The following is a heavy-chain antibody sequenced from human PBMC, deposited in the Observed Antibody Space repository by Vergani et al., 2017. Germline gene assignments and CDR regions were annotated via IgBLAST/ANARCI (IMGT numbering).Heavy chain of an antibody. J-gene: IGHJ4*02. CDR2: IIPILGIA. CDR3: ARDSIPSDD. D-gene: IGHD2-2*02. CDR1: GGTFSSYT. Sequence: QVQLVQSGAEVKKPGSSVKVSCKASGGTFSSYTISWVRPAPGQGLEWMGRIIPILGIANYAQKFQGRFTINADKSTSTAYIELSSLGSEDTAVYYCARDSIPSDDWGQGTLVTVSS. V-gene: IGHV1-69*08.